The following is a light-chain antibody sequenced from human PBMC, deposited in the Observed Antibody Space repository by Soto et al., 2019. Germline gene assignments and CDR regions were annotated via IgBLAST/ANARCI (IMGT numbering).Light chain of an antibody. CDR3: QQYSVYWT. J-gene: IGKJ1*01. Sequence: EIPMTPSPATLSVSPGGRATLSRRASQSVSTRLAWYQQKPGKAPKVLIYDASSWAGGVPSRFTGSGSGTEFTLTINSLQPDDFATYYCQQYSVYWTFGQGTKVDIK. CDR2: DAS. V-gene: IGKV1-5*01. CDR1: QSVSTR.